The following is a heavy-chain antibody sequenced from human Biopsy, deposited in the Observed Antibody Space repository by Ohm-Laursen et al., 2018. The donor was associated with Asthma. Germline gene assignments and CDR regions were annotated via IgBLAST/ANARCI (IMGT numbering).Heavy chain of an antibody. D-gene: IGHD2-21*02. J-gene: IGHJ4*02. V-gene: IGHV4-59*01. CDR3: ARGVDRVTGLLDHFDS. Sequence: GTLSLPCTVSGGSINNFYWSWIRQPPGKGLESIGHVYYSGSTNYNPSLKSRVTISIDASKNQFSLKLTSVTAADTAVYYCARGVDRVTGLLDHFDSWGQGTLVTVSS. CDR2: VYYSGST. CDR1: GGSINNFY.